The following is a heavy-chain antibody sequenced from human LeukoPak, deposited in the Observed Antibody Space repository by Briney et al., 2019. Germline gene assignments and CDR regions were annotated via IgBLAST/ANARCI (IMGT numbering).Heavy chain of an antibody. CDR3: ARAAKVPAADYPTFDP. D-gene: IGHD2-2*01. CDR2: INPNSGGT. Sequence: ASVKVSCKASGYTFTGYYMHWVRQAPGQGLEWMGRINPNSGGTNYAQKFQGRVTMTRDTSISTAHMELSRLRSDDTAVYYCARAAKVPAADYPTFDPWGQGTLVTVSS. V-gene: IGHV1-2*06. J-gene: IGHJ5*02. CDR1: GYTFTGYY.